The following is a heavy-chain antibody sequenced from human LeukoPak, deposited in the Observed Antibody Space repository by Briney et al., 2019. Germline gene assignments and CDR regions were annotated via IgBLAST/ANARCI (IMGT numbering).Heavy chain of an antibody. CDR3: ARDQDYDILTGYYHYAFDI. V-gene: IGHV3-21*01. Sequence: GGSQRLSCAASGFTFSSYSMNWVRQAPGKGLEWVSSISSSSSYIYYADSVKGRFTISRDNAKNSLYLQMNSLRAEDTAVYYCARDQDYDILTGYYHYAFDIWGQGTMVTVSS. CDR1: GFTFSSYS. J-gene: IGHJ3*02. CDR2: ISSSSSYI. D-gene: IGHD3-9*01.